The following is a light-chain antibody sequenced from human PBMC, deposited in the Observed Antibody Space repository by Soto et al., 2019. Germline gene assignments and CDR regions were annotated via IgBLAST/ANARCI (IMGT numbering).Light chain of an antibody. CDR3: QQSFTTTWT. CDR2: DAS. Sequence: LPITLSASTLYASVGDTVTVTCGASRSVSGWLAWYQQKPGEAPQLLIYDASAWPRGIPSRFSSSGSGTDFTLTISNLQPEDFASYYCQQSFTTTWTFGQGTKVDIK. J-gene: IGKJ1*01. CDR1: RSVSGW. V-gene: IGKV1-39*01.